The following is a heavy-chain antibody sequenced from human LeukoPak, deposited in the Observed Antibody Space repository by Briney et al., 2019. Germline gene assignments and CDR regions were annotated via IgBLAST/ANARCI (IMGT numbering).Heavy chain of an antibody. CDR1: GGSFSGYY. CDR3: ARGKIQLWLRRVAWFDP. Sequence: SETLSLTCAVYGGSFSGYYWSWIRQPPGKGLEWIGEINHSGSTNYNPSLKSRVTISVDTSKNQFSLKLSPVTAAGTAVYYCARGKIQLWLRRVAWFDPWGQGTLVTVSS. J-gene: IGHJ5*02. V-gene: IGHV4-34*01. CDR2: INHSGST. D-gene: IGHD5-18*01.